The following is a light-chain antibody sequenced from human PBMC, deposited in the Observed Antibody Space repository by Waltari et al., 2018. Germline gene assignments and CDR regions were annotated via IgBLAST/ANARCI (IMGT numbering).Light chain of an antibody. CDR1: SSDVGGHTF. V-gene: IGLV2-8*01. Sequence: QSALTQPPSASGSPGQSVTISCPGTSSDVGGHTFVSWYQQHPGKAPKVIIYEVTKRPSGVPDRFSGSKSGNTASLTVSGLQTEDEADYYCCSYAGSDTPYVFGTGTTVTVL. J-gene: IGLJ1*01. CDR2: EVT. CDR3: CSYAGSDTPYV.